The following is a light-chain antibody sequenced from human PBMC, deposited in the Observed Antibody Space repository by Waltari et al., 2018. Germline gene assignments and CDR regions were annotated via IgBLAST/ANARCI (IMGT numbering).Light chain of an antibody. V-gene: IGLV3-25*02. Sequence: SYELTQPPSVSVSPGQTARITCSGDALPTKYAYWYQQKPGQAPVLVIYKGSERPSGIPARFSGSSSGTTVTLTISGVQAEDEADYYCQSADSSGNTYVFGIGTKVTVL. J-gene: IGLJ1*01. CDR3: QSADSSGNTYV. CDR1: ALPTKY. CDR2: KGS.